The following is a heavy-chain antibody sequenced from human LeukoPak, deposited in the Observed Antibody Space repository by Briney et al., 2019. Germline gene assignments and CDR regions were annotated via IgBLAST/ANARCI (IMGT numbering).Heavy chain of an antibody. D-gene: IGHD2-8*02. CDR2: IFPSGSEI. V-gene: IGHV3-21*04. CDR3: ATYRQVLLPFES. Sequence: GGSLRLSCTASGFTFSSYGMDCVRPAPGRGVERVSSIFPSGSEIHYADSVRCRFTISRNNSKRTLSLQMNSLRAEDTAIYYCATYRQVLLPFESWGQGTLVTVSS. CDR1: GFTFSSYG. J-gene: IGHJ4*02.